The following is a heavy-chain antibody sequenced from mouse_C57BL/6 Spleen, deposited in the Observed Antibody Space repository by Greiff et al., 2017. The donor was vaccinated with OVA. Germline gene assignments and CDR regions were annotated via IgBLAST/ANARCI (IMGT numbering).Heavy chain of an antibody. Sequence: VQLQQSGAELVKPGASVKLSCKASGYTFTSYWMHWVKQRPGQGLEWIGMIHPNSGSTNYNEKFKSKATLTVDKSSRTAYMQLSSLTSEDSAVYYCASYYGSSYWYFDVWGTGTTVTVSS. D-gene: IGHD1-1*01. CDR2: IHPNSGST. J-gene: IGHJ1*03. CDR3: ASYYGSSYWYFDV. V-gene: IGHV1-64*01. CDR1: GYTFTSYW.